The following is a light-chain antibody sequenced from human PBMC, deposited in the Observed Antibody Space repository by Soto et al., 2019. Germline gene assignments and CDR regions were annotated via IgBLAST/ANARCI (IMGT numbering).Light chain of an antibody. Sequence: DIKMTQSPSTLSASVGDRVTITCRASQSISSWLAWYQQKPGKAPQLLIYDASSLESGVPSRFSGSGSGTDFTLTISSLQPDDFATYYCQQYNSYLYTFGQGTKLEIK. CDR3: QQYNSYLYT. V-gene: IGKV1-5*01. CDR2: DAS. CDR1: QSISSW. J-gene: IGKJ2*01.